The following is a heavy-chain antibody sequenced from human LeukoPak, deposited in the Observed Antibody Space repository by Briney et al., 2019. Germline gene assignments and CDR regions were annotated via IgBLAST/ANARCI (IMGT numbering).Heavy chain of an antibody. J-gene: IGHJ4*02. V-gene: IGHV3-43*01. CDR2: ISWDGGST. CDR3: ARVGLGYCSSTSCFENFDY. Sequence: GGSLRLSCAASGFTFDHYTMHWVRQAPGKGLEWVSLISWDGGSTYYADSVKGRFTISRDNSKNSLSLQMNSLRAEDTAVYYCARVGLGYCSSTSCFENFDYWGQGTLVTVSS. CDR1: GFTFDHYT. D-gene: IGHD2-2*01.